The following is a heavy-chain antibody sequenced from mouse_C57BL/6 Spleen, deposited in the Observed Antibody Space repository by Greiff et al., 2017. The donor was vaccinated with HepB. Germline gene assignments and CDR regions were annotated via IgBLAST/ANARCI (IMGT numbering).Heavy chain of an antibody. J-gene: IGHJ1*03. V-gene: IGHV1-69*01. D-gene: IGHD1-1*01. CDR3: AFITTVRYFDV. CDR2: IDPSDSYT. Sequence: QVQLQQPGAELVMPGASVKLSCKASGYTFTSYWMHWVKQRPGQGLEWIGEIDPSDSYTNYNQKFKGKSTLTVDKSSSTAYMQLSSLTSEDSAVYYCAFITTVRYFDVWGTGTTVTVSS. CDR1: GYTFTSYW.